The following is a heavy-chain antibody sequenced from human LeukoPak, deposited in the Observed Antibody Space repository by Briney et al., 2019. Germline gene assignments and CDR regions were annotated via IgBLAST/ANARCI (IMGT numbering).Heavy chain of an antibody. V-gene: IGHV3-21*01. CDR2: ISSSSSYI. CDR1: GFTISSYS. CDR3: ARMYYYDPAWFDP. Sequence: GGSLRLSCAASGFTISSYSMNWVRQAPGKGLEWVSSISSSSSYIYYADSVKGRFTISRDNARNSLYLQMNSLRAEDTAVYYCARMYYYDPAWFDPWGQGTLVTVSS. J-gene: IGHJ5*02. D-gene: IGHD3-22*01.